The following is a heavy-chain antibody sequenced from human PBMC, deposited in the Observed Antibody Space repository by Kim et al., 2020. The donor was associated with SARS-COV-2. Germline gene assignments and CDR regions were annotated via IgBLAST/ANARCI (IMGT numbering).Heavy chain of an antibody. CDR1: GFTFSNAW. D-gene: IGHD3-9*01. Sequence: GGSLRLSCAASGFTFSNAWMSWVRQAPGKGLEWVGRIKSKTDGGTTDYAAPVKGRFTISRDDSKNTLYLQMYSLKTEDTAVYYCTTDPRPYYDILTGYWLQDYWGQGTLVTVSS. V-gene: IGHV3-15*01. CDR3: TTDPRPYYDILTGYWLQDY. J-gene: IGHJ4*02. CDR2: IKSKTDGGTT.